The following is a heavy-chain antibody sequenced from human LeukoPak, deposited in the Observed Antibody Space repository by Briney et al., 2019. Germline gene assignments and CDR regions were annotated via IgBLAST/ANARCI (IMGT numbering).Heavy chain of an antibody. D-gene: IGHD3-22*01. CDR3: AKAVATYYYDSSGYYYFDY. J-gene: IGHJ4*02. CDR2: ISGSGGST. Sequence: GGSLRLSCAASGFTFSSYAMSWDRQAPGKGLEWVSAISGSGGSTYYADSVKGRFTISRDNSKNTLYLQMNSLRAEDTAVYYCAKAVATYYYDSSGYYYFDYWGQGTLVTVSS. V-gene: IGHV3-23*01. CDR1: GFTFSSYA.